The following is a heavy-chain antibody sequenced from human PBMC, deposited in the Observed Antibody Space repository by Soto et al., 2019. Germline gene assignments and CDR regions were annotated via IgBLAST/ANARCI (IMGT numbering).Heavy chain of an antibody. CDR3: ARATHYYGDVDS. CDR1: GGSISSGDYY. Sequence: QVQLQESGPGLVQPSQTLSLICTVSGGSISSGDYYWSWIRQPPVEGLAWIGYIYYSGSTHYNPSLKSRVTVSVDTSKNQFSLKLSSVTAADTAVYYCARATHYYGDVDSWGQGTLVTVSS. J-gene: IGHJ4*02. CDR2: IYYSGST. V-gene: IGHV4-30-4*01. D-gene: IGHD4-17*01.